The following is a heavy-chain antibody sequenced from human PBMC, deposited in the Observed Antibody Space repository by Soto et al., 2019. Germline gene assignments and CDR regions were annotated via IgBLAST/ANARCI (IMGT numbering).Heavy chain of an antibody. D-gene: IGHD3-16*01. J-gene: IGHJ6*02. CDR3: AKQRGDQIYGYYCYGIDV. CDR2: ISYDGRNK. CDR1: GFTFSSYG. V-gene: IGHV3-30*18. Sequence: SLRLSCAASGFTFSSYGMHWLRQAPGKGLEWVAVISYDGRNKYYADAVNGRFTISRDNAKTTLYLQMNSLRAEDTAVYYCAKQRGDQIYGYYCYGIDVWGQGTTVTVSS.